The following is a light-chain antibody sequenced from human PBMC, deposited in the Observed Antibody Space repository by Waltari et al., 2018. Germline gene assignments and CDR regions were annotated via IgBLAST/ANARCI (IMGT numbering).Light chain of an antibody. Sequence: QLVLTQSPSASASLGASVKLTCTLSSGHSSNVIAWLQQQPEKGPRSLMKVNSDGSHSKGDEIPDRCSGSSSGAERYLTISSLESEDEADYCCQTGGHGTWVFGGGTKLTVL. CDR1: SGHSSNV. V-gene: IGLV4-69*01. CDR3: QTGGHGTWV. J-gene: IGLJ3*02. CDR2: VNSDGSH.